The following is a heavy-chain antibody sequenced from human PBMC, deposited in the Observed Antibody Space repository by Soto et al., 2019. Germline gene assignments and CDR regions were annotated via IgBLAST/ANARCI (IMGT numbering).Heavy chain of an antibody. J-gene: IGHJ6*02. CDR1: GGTFSSYA. CDR3: AGGLDRGGRGRDRYYYGMDV. D-gene: IGHD2-2*03. V-gene: IGHV1-69*13. Sequence: SVKVSCKASGGTFSSYAISWVRQAPGQGLEWMGGIIPIFGTANYAQKFQGRVTITADESTSTAYMELSSLRSADTAVYYCAGGLDRGGRGRDRYYYGMDVWGQGTTVTVSS. CDR2: IIPIFGTA.